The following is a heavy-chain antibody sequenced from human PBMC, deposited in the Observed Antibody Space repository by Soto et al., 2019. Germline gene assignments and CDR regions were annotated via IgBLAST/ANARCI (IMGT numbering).Heavy chain of an antibody. CDR3: ASLTVTTLDY. V-gene: IGHV4-39*01. CDR1: GGSISSSSYY. D-gene: IGHD4-4*01. Sequence: SETLSLTCTVSGGSISSSSYYWGWIRQPPGKGLEWIGSIYYSGSTYYNPSLKSRVTISVDTSKNQFSLKLSSVTAADTAVYYCASLTVTTLDYWGQGTLVTVSS. J-gene: IGHJ4*02. CDR2: IYYSGST.